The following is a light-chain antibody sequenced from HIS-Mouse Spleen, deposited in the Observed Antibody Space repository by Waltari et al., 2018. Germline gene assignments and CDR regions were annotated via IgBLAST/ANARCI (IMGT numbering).Light chain of an antibody. CDR1: SSDVGGYNS. V-gene: IGLV2-8*01. CDR3: SSYAGSNNVV. Sequence: QPALTQPPSAFGSPGQSVTISCTVASSDVGGYNSVSWYQQHPGKAPKLMIYEVSKRPSGVPDRFSGSKSGNTASLTVSGLQAEDEADYYCSSYAGSNNVVFGGGTKLTVL. J-gene: IGLJ2*01. CDR2: EVS.